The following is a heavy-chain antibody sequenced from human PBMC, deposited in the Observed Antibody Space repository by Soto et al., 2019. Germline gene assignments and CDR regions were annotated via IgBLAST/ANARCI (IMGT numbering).Heavy chain of an antibody. CDR1: GFTFSSYS. V-gene: IGHV3-23*01. CDR3: AKVSSFQFLTGYYKDAGHFDY. CDR2: ISGSGGST. Sequence: GGFLRLSCAAPGFTFSSYSLRRVPPAPGKGLEWGSAISGSGGSTYYADSVKGRFTISRDNSKNTLYLQMNSLRAEDTAVYYCAKVSSFQFLTGYYKDAGHFDYWGQGTLVTVSS. D-gene: IGHD3-9*01. J-gene: IGHJ4*02.